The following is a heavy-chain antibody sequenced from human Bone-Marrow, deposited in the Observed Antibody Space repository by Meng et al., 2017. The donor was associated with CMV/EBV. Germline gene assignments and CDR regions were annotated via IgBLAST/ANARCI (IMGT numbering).Heavy chain of an antibody. Sequence: GGSLRLSCAASGFTFSSYSMNWVRQAPGKGLEWVSRINWNGAIVGYAGSVKGRFTISRDNAKNSLFLQMNRLRAEDTALYYCVKENSAYDFFDYWGQGTLVTVSS. V-gene: IGHV3-9*01. CDR1: GFTFSSYS. CDR3: VKENSAYDFFDY. CDR2: INWNGAIV. J-gene: IGHJ4*02. D-gene: IGHD5-12*01.